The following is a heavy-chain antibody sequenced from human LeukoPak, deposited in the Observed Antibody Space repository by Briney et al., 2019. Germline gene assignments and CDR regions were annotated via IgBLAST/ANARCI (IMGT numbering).Heavy chain of an antibody. V-gene: IGHV3-30-3*01. D-gene: IGHD3-16*02. CDR3: ARDPAYYDYVWGSYRYTAFDY. Sequence: GGSLRLPCAASGFTFSSYAMHWVRQAPGKGLEWVAVISYDGSNKYYADSVKGRFTISRDNSKNTLYLQMNSLRAEDTAVYYCARDPAYYDYVWGSYRYTAFDYWGQGTLVTVSS. CDR2: ISYDGSNK. CDR1: GFTFSSYA. J-gene: IGHJ4*02.